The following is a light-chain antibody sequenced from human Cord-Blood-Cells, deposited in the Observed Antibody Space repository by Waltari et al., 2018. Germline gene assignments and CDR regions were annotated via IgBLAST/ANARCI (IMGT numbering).Light chain of an antibody. CDR1: NSNIGAGYD. CDR3: QSYDSSLSGSVV. CDR2: GNS. J-gene: IGLJ2*01. V-gene: IGLV1-40*01. Sequence: QSVLTQPPSVSGAPGQRVTISCTGSNSNIGAGYDVHWYQQLPGTAPKLLIYGNSKRPSGVPDRCSGSKSGTSASLAITGLQAEDEADYYCQSYDSSLSGSVVFGGGTKLTVL.